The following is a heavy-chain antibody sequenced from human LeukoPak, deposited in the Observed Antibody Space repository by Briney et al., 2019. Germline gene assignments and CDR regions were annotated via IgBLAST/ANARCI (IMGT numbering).Heavy chain of an antibody. CDR3: ARGGLLYSHGYDY. V-gene: IGHV1-69*05. J-gene: IGHJ4*02. CDR2: IIPIFGTA. D-gene: IGHD5-18*01. Sequence: SVKVSCKASGGTFSSYAISWVRQAPGQGREWMGRIIPIFGTANYAQKFQGRVTITTDESTSTAYMELSSLRSEDTAVYYCARGGLLYSHGYDYWGQGTLVTVSS. CDR1: GGTFSSYA.